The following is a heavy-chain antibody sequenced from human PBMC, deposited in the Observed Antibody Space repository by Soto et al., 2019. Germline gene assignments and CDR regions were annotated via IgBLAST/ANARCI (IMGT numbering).Heavy chain of an antibody. CDR3: ARGGWSVDY. V-gene: IGHV4-59*01. CDR1: GGSMSSYY. D-gene: IGHD6-19*01. Sequence: QVQLQESGPGLVKPSETLSLTCTVSGGSMSSYYWSWIRQPPVKGLEWIGYIYYSGSTDYNPSLKSRVTISVDTSKNQFSLKLSSVTAADAAVYYCARGGWSVDYWGQGTLVTVSS. CDR2: IYYSGST. J-gene: IGHJ4*02.